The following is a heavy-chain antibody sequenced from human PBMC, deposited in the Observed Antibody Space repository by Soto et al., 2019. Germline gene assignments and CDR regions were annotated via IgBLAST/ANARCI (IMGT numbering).Heavy chain of an antibody. CDR1: AGSLSNYY. D-gene: IGHD6-19*01. J-gene: IGHJ4*02. CDR3: ARGGRGSGLYFLYYFDL. Sequence: SETLSLTCSVSAGSLSNYYWTWIRQSPGKGLEWIGEIYHTGSTKYNPSLKSRVAISVDMSKNQFSLTLSSVTTADTAVYYCARGGRGSGLYFLYYFDLWGQGTLVTV. CDR2: IYHTGST. V-gene: IGHV4-59*01.